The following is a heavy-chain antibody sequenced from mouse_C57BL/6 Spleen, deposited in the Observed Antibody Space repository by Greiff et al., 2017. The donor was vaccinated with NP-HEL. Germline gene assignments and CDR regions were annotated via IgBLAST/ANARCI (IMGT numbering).Heavy chain of an antibody. CDR3: ARNLRLDYYGSPMDY. Sequence: VMLVESGPGLVAPSQSLSITCTVSGFSLTSYAISWVRQPPGKGLEWLGVIWTGGGTNYNSALKSRLSISKDNSKSQVFLKMNSLQTDDTARYYCARNLRLDYYGSPMDYWGQGTSVTVSS. CDR2: IWTGGGT. V-gene: IGHV2-9-1*01. CDR1: GFSLTSYA. D-gene: IGHD1-1*01. J-gene: IGHJ4*01.